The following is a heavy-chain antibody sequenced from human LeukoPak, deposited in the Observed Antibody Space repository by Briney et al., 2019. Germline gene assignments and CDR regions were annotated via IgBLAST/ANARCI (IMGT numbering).Heavy chain of an antibody. CDR2: IYYSGST. V-gene: IGHV4-59*01. J-gene: IGHJ4*02. CDR3: ARGPTRYYFDY. Sequence: PSETLSLTCTVSGGSISSYYWSWIRQPPGKGLEWIGYIYYSGSTNYNPSLKSRVTISVDTSKNQFSLKLSSVTAADTAVCHCARGPTRYYFDYWGQGTLVTVSS. CDR1: GGSISSYY.